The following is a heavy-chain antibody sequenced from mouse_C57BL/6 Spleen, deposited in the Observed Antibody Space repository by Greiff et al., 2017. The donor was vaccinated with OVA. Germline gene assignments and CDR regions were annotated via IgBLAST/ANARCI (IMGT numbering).Heavy chain of an antibody. CDR3: ARSYYDYPFAY. CDR2: INPSSGYT. Sequence: QLKQSGAELARPGASVKMSCKASGYTFTSYTMHWVKQRPGQGLEWIGYINPSSGYTKYNQKFKDKATLTADKSSSTAYMQLSSLTSEDSAVYYCARSYYDYPFAYWGQGTLVTVSA. J-gene: IGHJ3*01. V-gene: IGHV1-4*01. D-gene: IGHD2-4*01. CDR1: GYTFTSYT.